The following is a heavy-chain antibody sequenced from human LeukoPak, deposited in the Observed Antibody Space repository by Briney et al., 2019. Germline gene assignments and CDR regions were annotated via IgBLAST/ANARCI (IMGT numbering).Heavy chain of an antibody. Sequence: SETLSLTCTVSGGSISSSSYYWGWIRQPPGKGLEWIGSIYYSGSTYYNPSLKSRVTISVDTSKNQFSLKLSSVTAADTAVYCCASIVVVPAAAIDYWGQGTLVTVSS. J-gene: IGHJ4*02. V-gene: IGHV4-39*01. CDR3: ASIVVVPAAAIDY. CDR1: GGSISSSSYY. CDR2: IYYSGST. D-gene: IGHD2-2*01.